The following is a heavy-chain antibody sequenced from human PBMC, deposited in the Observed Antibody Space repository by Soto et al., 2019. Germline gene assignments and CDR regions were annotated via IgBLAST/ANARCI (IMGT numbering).Heavy chain of an antibody. CDR1: GFTFSSYA. D-gene: IGHD3-22*01. CDR2: ISYDGSNK. CDR3: AREGAYYYDSSGYPLDY. Sequence: GGSLRLSCASSGFTFSSYAMHLVRQAPGKGLEWVAVISYDGSNKYYADSVKGRFTISRDNSKNTLYLQMNSLRAEDTAVYYCAREGAYYYDSSGYPLDYWGQGTLVTVSS. J-gene: IGHJ4*02. V-gene: IGHV3-30-3*01.